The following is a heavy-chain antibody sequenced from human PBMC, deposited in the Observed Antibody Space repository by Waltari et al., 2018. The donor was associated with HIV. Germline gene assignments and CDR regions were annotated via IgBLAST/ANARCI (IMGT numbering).Heavy chain of an antibody. Sequence: QVQLVQSGAEVKKPGASVKVSCKASGYTVSNYYIHLMRQAPGQGLEWMGIINPGGGSASYAEKFEGRVTMTRDTSANTLYMELRSLTSEDTAVYYCARHRSPSYSVMVVVKGSYDYWGQGTLVTVSS. CDR1: GYTVSNYY. V-gene: IGHV1-46*01. CDR3: ARHRSPSYSVMVVVKGSYDY. CDR2: INPGGGSA. D-gene: IGHD2-15*01. J-gene: IGHJ4*02.